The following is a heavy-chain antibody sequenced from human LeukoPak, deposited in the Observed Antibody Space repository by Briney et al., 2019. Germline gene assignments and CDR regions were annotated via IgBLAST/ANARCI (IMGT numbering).Heavy chain of an antibody. D-gene: IGHD2-2*01. CDR3: ARRAKERVYCSSTSCRGRWFDP. CDR1: GGSISSYY. Sequence: SETLSLTCTVSGGSISSYYWSWIRQPAGKGLEWIGRIYTSGSTNYNPSLKSRVTISVDTSKNQFSLKLSSVTAADTAVYYCARRAKERVYCSSTSCRGRWFDPWGQGTLVTVSS. CDR2: IYTSGST. V-gene: IGHV4-4*07. J-gene: IGHJ5*02.